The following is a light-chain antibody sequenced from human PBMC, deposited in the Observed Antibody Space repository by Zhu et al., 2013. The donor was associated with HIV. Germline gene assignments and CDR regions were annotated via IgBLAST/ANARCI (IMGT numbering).Light chain of an antibody. CDR3: QQYNRYPWT. J-gene: IGKJ1*01. CDR1: QTVSYRY. CDR2: GAS. Sequence: EIVLTQSPGALSLSPGERATLSCRASQTVSYRYIAWYQQKPGQAPRLLIYGASNRATGVPARFSGSGSGTDFTLTISSLQPDDFATYYCQQYNRYPWTFGQGTTVE. V-gene: IGKV3-20*01.